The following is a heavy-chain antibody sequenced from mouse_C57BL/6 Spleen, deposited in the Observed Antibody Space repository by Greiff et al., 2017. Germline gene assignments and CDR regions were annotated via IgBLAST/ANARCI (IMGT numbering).Heavy chain of an antibody. CDR1: GYSFTGYY. V-gene: IGHV1-42*01. D-gene: IGHD1-1*01. CDR3: ARWGSSYGFAD. CDR2: INPSTGGT. J-gene: IGHJ3*01. Sequence: VQLQQSGPELVKPGASVKISCKASGYSFTGYYMNWVKQSPEKSLEWIGEINPSTGGTNYNQKFKAKATLTVDKSSSTAYMQLKSLTSEDSAVYYCARWGSSYGFADWGQGTLVTVSA.